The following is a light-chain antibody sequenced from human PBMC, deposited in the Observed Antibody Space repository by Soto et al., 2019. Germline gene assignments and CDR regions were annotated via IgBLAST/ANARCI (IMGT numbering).Light chain of an antibody. J-gene: IGLJ3*02. V-gene: IGLV2-14*01. CDR1: SSDVGGYSY. CDR2: DVS. Sequence: QSALTQPASVSGSPGQSITISCTGTSSDVGGYSYVSWYQQHPGKAPKLMIYDVSNRPSGVSNRFSGSKSGNTASLTISGLQAEDEADYYCSSYTSSSTWVFGGGTKLNVL. CDR3: SSYTSSSTWV.